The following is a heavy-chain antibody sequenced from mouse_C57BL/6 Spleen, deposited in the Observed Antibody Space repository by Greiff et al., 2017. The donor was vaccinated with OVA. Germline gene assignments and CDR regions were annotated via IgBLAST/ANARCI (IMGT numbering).Heavy chain of an antibody. Sequence: VQLKESGPELVKPGASVKISCKASGYSFTGYYMNWVKQSPEKSLEWIGEINPSTGGTTYNQKFKAKATLTVDKSSSTAYMQLKSLTSEDSAVYYCARYLGYFDYWGQGTTLTVSS. CDR2: INPSTGGT. V-gene: IGHV1-42*01. D-gene: IGHD5-1*01. CDR3: ARYLGYFDY. CDR1: GYSFTGYY. J-gene: IGHJ2*01.